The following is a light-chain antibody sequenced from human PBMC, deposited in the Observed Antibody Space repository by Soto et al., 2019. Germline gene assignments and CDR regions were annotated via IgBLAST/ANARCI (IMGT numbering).Light chain of an antibody. CDR1: QNIGRY. CDR3: QQYNSYLYA. CDR2: KAS. V-gene: IGKV1-5*03. Sequence: DIQMTQSPSTLSASVGDRVTITCRASQNIGRYLAWYQQKPGQAPKPLIYKASTLESGVPSRFSGSGSGTEFTLAISSLQPDDFATYFCQQYNSYLYAFGQGTKLEIK. J-gene: IGKJ2*01.